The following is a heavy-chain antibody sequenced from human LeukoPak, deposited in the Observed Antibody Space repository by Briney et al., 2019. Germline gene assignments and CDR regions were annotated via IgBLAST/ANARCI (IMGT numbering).Heavy chain of an antibody. V-gene: IGHV4-59*01. Sequence: PSETLSLTCTVSGGSISSYYWSWIRQPPGKGLEWIGYIYYSGSTNYNPSLKSRVTISVDTSKNQFSLKLSSVTAADTAVYYCARAKWFGELLWFDYWGQGTLVTVSS. D-gene: IGHD3-10*01. CDR2: IYYSGST. CDR1: GGSISSYY. J-gene: IGHJ4*02. CDR3: ARAKWFGELLWFDY.